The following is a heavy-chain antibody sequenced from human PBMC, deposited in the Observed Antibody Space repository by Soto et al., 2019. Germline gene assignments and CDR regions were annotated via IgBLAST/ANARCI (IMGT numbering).Heavy chain of an antibody. CDR2: INPNSGGT. CDR3: ASGLISPLPPFSDTPDSSWYGDAYYYYGMDV. CDR1: GYTFTGYY. D-gene: IGHD6-13*01. Sequence: ASVKVSCKASGYTFTGYYMHWVRQAPGQGLEWMGWINPNSGGTNYAQKFQGWVTMTRDTSISTAYMELSRLRSEDTAVYYCASGLISPLPPFSDTPDSSWYGDAYYYYGMDVWGQGTTVTVSS. V-gene: IGHV1-2*04. J-gene: IGHJ6*02.